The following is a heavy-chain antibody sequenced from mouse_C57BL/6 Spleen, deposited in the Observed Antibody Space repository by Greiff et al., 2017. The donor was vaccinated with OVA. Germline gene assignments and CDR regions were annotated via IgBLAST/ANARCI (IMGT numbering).Heavy chain of an antibody. D-gene: IGHD1-1*01. J-gene: IGHJ2*01. CDR3: ARGGYYYGSSQYYFDY. CDR1: GYAFSSYW. Sequence: VKLQQSGAELVKPGASVKISCKASGYAFSSYWMNWVKQRPGKGLEWIGQIYPGDGDTNYNGKFKGKATLTADKSSSTAFMQLSSLTSEDSAVYFCARGGYYYGSSQYYFDYWGQGTTLTVSS. V-gene: IGHV1-80*01. CDR2: IYPGDGDT.